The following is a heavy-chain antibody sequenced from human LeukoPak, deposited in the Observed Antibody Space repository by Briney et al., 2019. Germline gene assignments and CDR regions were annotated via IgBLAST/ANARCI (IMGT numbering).Heavy chain of an antibody. D-gene: IGHD2-2*02. CDR2: ISWNSGSI. J-gene: IGHJ4*02. V-gene: IGHV3-9*01. Sequence: GRSLRLSCAASGFTFDDYAMHWVRQAPGKGLEWVSGISWNSGSIGYADSVKGRFTISRDNAKNSLYLQMNSLRAEDTALYYCAKDIIPYCSSTSGYTGFDYWVQGTLVTVSS. CDR3: AKDIIPYCSSTSGYTGFDY. CDR1: GFTFDDYA.